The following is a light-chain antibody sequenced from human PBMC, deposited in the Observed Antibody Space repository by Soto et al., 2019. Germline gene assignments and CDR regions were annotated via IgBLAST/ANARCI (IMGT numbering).Light chain of an antibody. CDR2: AVS. CDR1: SNDIGSYDH. J-gene: IGLJ1*01. V-gene: IGLV2-14*01. CDR3: ISYTDRQSYL. Sequence: QSALTQPASVSGSPGQSITISCSGTSNDIGSYDHVAWYQHFPGKSPKLIIYAVSDRPSGVSDRFSGSKSGISASLTISGLQTEEEADYYCISYTDRQSYLFGTGTKV.